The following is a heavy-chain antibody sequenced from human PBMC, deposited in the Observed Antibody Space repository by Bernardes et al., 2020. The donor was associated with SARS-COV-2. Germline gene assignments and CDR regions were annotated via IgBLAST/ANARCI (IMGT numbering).Heavy chain of an antibody. CDR3: ATFPVIRGVAN. Sequence: TLSLTCTVSGGSISTYYWSWIRQPPGKGLEWIGYIYYSGITNYNPSLKSRVTISVDTSKNQFSLKLSSVTAADTAVYYCATFPVIRGVANWGQGTMVTVSS. CDR1: GGSISTYY. D-gene: IGHD3-10*01. CDR2: IYYSGIT. V-gene: IGHV4-59*08. J-gene: IGHJ3*02.